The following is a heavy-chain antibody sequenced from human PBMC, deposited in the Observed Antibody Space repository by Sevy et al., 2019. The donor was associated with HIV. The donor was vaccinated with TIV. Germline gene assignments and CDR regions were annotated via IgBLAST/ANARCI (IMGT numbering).Heavy chain of an antibody. CDR2: ISWNSRNI. J-gene: IGHJ6*02. Sequence: GGSLRLSCAASGFPFNDHAMHWVRQVPGKGLEWVSGISWNSRNIGYADSVKGRFTIFRDNVRHFVDLEMNSLRPEDTAFYYCAKDINRGCDGVNCYSYYYYFCGLDVWGQGTTVTVSS. D-gene: IGHD2-21*01. CDR1: GFPFNDHA. CDR3: AKDINRGCDGVNCYSYYYYFCGLDV. V-gene: IGHV3-9*01.